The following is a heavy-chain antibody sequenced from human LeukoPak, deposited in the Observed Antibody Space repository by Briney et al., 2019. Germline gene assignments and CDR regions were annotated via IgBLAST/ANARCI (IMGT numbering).Heavy chain of an antibody. CDR1: GYTFTSYY. D-gene: IGHD3-22*01. V-gene: IGHV1-46*01. CDR2: IIPSGGST. Sequence: ASVKVSCKASGYTFTSYYMHWVRQAPGQGLGWMGIIIPSGGSTSYAQKFQGRVTMTRDTSTSTVYMELSSLRSEDTAVYYCAREGADYYDSSGYQYYFDSWGQGTLVTVSS. J-gene: IGHJ4*02. CDR3: AREGADYYDSSGYQYYFDS.